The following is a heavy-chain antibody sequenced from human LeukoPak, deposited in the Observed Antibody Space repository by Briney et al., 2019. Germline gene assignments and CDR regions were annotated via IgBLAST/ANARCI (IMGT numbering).Heavy chain of an antibody. D-gene: IGHD3-10*01. CDR1: GFSLNNYA. V-gene: IGHV3-23*01. CDR2: ISASGGT. Sequence: PGGSLRLSCAASGFSLNNYAISWVRQAPVKGLEWVSAISASGGTYYTDSVKGRFTISSDNSKNTLFLQMNSLRAEDTAVYYCARERVSGSSSLYFDCWGQGALVTASS. J-gene: IGHJ4*02. CDR3: ARERVSGSSSLYFDC.